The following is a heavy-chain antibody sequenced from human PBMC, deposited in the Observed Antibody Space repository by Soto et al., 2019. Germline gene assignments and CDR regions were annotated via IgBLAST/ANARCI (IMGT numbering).Heavy chain of an antibody. Sequence: SETLSLTCAVYGGSFSGYYWSWIRQPPGKGLEWIGEINHSGSTNYNPSLKSRVTISVDTSKNQFSLKLSSVTAADTAVYYCAILRDDSSLYYYYYGMDVWGQGTTVTVSS. J-gene: IGHJ6*02. CDR3: AILRDDSSLYYYYYGMDV. CDR2: INHSGST. CDR1: GGSFSGYY. V-gene: IGHV4-34*01. D-gene: IGHD4-4*01.